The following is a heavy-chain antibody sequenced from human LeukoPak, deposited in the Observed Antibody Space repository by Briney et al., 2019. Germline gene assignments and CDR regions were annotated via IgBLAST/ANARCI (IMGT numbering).Heavy chain of an antibody. J-gene: IGHJ4*02. CDR2: IKQDGSEI. CDR1: GFTLSTYW. D-gene: IGHD2-15*01. CDR3: AKAPEVVVVAAIDY. Sequence: GGSLRLSCAASGFTLSTYWMSWVRQAPGKGLEWVANIKQDGSEIYYVDSVKGRFTISRDNSRNTLYLQVNSLRAEDTAVYYCAKAPEVVVVAAIDYWGQGTLVTVSS. V-gene: IGHV3-7*03.